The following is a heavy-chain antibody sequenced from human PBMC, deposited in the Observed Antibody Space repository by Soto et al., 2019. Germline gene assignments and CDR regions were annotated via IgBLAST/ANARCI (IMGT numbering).Heavy chain of an antibody. J-gene: IGHJ6*02. CDR1: GGSISSYY. CDR3: ARSESSGLYYGMDV. Sequence: SETLSLTCTVSGGSISSYYWSWIRQPPGKGLEWIGYIYYSGSTNYNPSLKSRVTISVDTSKNQFSLKLSSVTAADTAVYYCARSESSGLYYGMDVWGQGTTVTVSS. D-gene: IGHD3-22*01. V-gene: IGHV4-59*01. CDR2: IYYSGST.